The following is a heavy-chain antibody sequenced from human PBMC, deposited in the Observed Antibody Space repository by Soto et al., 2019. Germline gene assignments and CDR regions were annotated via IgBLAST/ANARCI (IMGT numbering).Heavy chain of an antibody. V-gene: IGHV4-31*03. CDR2: IYYSGST. D-gene: IGHD1-7*01. CDR1: GGSISSGGYY. CDR3: ARGGYNWNYKDY. Sequence: PSETLSLTCTVSGGSISSGGYYWSWIRQHPGKGLEWIGYIYYSGSTYYNPSLKSRVTISVDTSKNQFSLKLSSVTAADTAVYYCARGGYNWNYKDYWGQGTLVTVSS. J-gene: IGHJ4*02.